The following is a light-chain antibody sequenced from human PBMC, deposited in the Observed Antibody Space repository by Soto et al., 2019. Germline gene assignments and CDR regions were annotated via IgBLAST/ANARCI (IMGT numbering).Light chain of an antibody. CDR2: DFT. Sequence: QSALTQPASVSGSTGQSVTISCAGASRDVTDSDSVSWYQHRPGEAPELKILDFTYRPSGVSDRFSGSLSADTASLTISGLQVEDEGDYYCVSYTNPGTYVFGPGTKLTVL. CDR1: SRDVTDSDS. V-gene: IGLV2-14*03. J-gene: IGLJ1*01. CDR3: VSYTNPGTYV.